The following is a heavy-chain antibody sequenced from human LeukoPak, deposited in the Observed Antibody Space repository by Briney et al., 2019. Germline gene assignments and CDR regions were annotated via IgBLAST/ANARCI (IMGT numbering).Heavy chain of an antibody. Sequence: ASVKVSCKASGYTFTSYVISWVRQAPGQELEWMGWISAYNGKTKFAQKLHGRVAMTTDPSTSTAYMELRSLRSDDPAMYYCARDQAGGYFDYWGPGTLVTVSS. D-gene: IGHD3-10*01. CDR3: ARDQAGGYFDY. CDR1: GYTFTSYV. CDR2: ISAYNGKT. J-gene: IGHJ4*01. V-gene: IGHV1-18*01.